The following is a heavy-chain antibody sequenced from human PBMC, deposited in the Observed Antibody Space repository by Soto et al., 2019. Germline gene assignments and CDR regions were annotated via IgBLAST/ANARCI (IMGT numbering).Heavy chain of an antibody. Sequence: ASVKVSCKASGYTFTSYYMHWVRQAPGQGLEWMGIINPSGGSTSYAQKFQGRVTMTRDTSTSTVYMELSSLRSEDTAVYYCAREATMIVVVTPYYFAYWGQGTLVTVSS. D-gene: IGHD3-22*01. V-gene: IGHV1-46*03. CDR2: INPSGGST. J-gene: IGHJ4*02. CDR3: AREATMIVVVTPYYFAY. CDR1: GYTFTSYY.